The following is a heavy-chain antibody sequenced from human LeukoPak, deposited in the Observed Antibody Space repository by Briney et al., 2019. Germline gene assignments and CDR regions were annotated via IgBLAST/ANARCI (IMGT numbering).Heavy chain of an antibody. D-gene: IGHD2-2*01. CDR2: IYYSGST. Sequence: PSETLSLTCTVSGGSISSHYWSWLRQPPGKGLDGIGYIYYSGSTNYNPSPKSRVTISVDTSKNQFSLKLSSVTAADTAVYYCARARAVVLAARFDPWGQGTLVTVSS. CDR1: GGSISSHY. J-gene: IGHJ5*02. V-gene: IGHV4-59*11. CDR3: ARARAVVLAARFDP.